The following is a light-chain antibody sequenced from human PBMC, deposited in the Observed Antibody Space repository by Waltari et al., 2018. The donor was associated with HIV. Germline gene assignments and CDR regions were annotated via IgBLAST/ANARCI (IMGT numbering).Light chain of an antibody. CDR2: WAS. Sequence: DIVMTQSPDSLAVSLGERATINCKPSQSVLYTSNNKNYLAWYQQKPGQPPKLLIYWASTRELGVPDRFSGSGSGTDFTLTISSLQAEDVAVYYCQQYYSTPSRYTFGQGTKLEIK. CDR1: QSVLYTSNNKNY. CDR3: QQYYSTPSRYT. V-gene: IGKV4-1*01. J-gene: IGKJ2*01.